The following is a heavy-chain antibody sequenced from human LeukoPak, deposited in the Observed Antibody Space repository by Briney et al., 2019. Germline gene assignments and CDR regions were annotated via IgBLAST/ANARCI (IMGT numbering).Heavy chain of an antibody. V-gene: IGHV4-39*07. Sequence: SETLSLTCTVSGGSISSSSYYWGWIRQPPGKGLEWIGSIYYSGSTYYNPSLKSRVTISVDTSKNQFSLKLSSVTAADTAVYYCASSAYCGGDCYSDYWGQGTLVTVSS. CDR1: GGSISSSSYY. D-gene: IGHD2-21*02. CDR3: ASSAYCGGDCYSDY. CDR2: IYYSGST. J-gene: IGHJ4*02.